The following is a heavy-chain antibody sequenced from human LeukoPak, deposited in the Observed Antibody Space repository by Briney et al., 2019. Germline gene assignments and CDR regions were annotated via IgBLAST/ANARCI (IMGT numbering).Heavy chain of an antibody. CDR1: GFTFSSYS. Sequence: PGGSLRLSCAASGFTFSSYSMNWVRQAPGKGLEWVSSISSSSSYIYYADSVKGRFTISRDNAKNSLYLQMNSLRAEDTAVHYCAREDFWSGYPLYYFDYWGQGTLVTVSS. CDR3: AREDFWSGYPLYYFDY. CDR2: ISSSSSYI. D-gene: IGHD3-3*01. V-gene: IGHV3-21*01. J-gene: IGHJ4*02.